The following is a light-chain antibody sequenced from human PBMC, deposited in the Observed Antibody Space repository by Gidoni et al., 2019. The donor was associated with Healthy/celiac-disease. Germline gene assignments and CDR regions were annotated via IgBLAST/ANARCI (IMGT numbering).Light chain of an antibody. V-gene: IGKV3-20*01. CDR2: GAS. J-gene: IGKJ4*01. CDR1: QSVSSSY. Sequence: EIVLTQSPGTLSLSPGERATLSCRASQSVSSSYLAWYQQKPGQAPRLLIYGASSRATGIPDRLSGSGSGTDFTRTIRRLEPEDFAVYYCQQYGSSPPLTFGGGTKVEIK. CDR3: QQYGSSPPLT.